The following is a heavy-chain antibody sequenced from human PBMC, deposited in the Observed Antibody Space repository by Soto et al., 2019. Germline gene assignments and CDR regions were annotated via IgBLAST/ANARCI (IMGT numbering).Heavy chain of an antibody. J-gene: IGHJ4*02. CDR3: TKDPGIEWPRPLRIDY. V-gene: IGHV3-15*01. D-gene: IGHD5-12*01. CDR2: IKSKTDGGTT. CDR1: GFTFSNAW. Sequence: GVSLRLSCAASGFTFSNAWLSWVRQAPGKGLEWVGRIKSKTDGGTTDYAAPVKGRFTISRDDSKNTLYLQMNSLKTEDTAVYYCTKDPGIEWPRPLRIDYWDQETLVTVST.